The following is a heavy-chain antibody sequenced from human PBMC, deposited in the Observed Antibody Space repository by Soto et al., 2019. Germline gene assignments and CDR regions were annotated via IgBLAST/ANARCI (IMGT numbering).Heavy chain of an antibody. V-gene: IGHV4-30-4*01. D-gene: IGHD7-27*01. CDR3: ARGRYCLTGRCFPNWFDS. CDR2: IYKSATT. J-gene: IGHJ5*01. Sequence: SETLSLTCSVSGDSISNLDYFWAWIRQPPGQALEYIGYIYKSATTYYNPSFESRVAISVDTSKTQFSLNVTSVTAANTAVYFCARGRYCLTGRCFPNWFDSWGQGALVTVSS. CDR1: GDSISNLDYF.